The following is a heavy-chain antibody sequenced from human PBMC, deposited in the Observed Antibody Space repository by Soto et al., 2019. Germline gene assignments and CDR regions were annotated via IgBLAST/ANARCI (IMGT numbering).Heavy chain of an antibody. V-gene: IGHV3-23*01. J-gene: IGHJ4*02. CDR1: GFTFSSYA. CDR2: ISGSGGST. D-gene: IGHD6-13*01. CDR3: AKAVKLFKRKHAPHIAAAGTALPSPLDY. Sequence: GVSLRLSCAASGFTFSSYAMSWVRQAPGKGLEWVSAISGSGGSTYYADSVKGRFTISRDNSKNTLYLQMNSLRAEDTAVYYCAKAVKLFKRKHAPHIAAAGTALPSPLDYWGQGTLVTVSS.